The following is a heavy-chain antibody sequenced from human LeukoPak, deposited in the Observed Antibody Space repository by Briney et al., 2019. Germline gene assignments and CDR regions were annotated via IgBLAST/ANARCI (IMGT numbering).Heavy chain of an antibody. Sequence: GGSLRLSCAASGFSFTSYSINWVRQAPGKGLEWVAYISRDSSNIYYADSVKGRFTISRDNAKNSLYLQMNSLRAEDTAVYYCARGAGITMIVVVRAAFDIWGQGTMVTVSS. CDR1: GFSFTSYS. CDR2: ISRDSSNI. CDR3: ARGAGITMIVVVRAAFDI. J-gene: IGHJ3*02. V-gene: IGHV3-48*04. D-gene: IGHD3-22*01.